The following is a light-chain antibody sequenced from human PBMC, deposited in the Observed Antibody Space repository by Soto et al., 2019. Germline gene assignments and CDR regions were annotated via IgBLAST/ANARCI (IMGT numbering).Light chain of an antibody. CDR2: APS. Sequence: DIQMTQSPSSLSVSVGDRVTITCRASQSIGGFLNWYQQKLGKTPKLLIYAPSSLQSGVRSRFSGSGSGTNVALNISSFQPQDLATYYCQQSYSTRRPVGGGTMVDIK. V-gene: IGKV1-39*01. CDR3: QQSYSTRRP. J-gene: IGKJ4*01. CDR1: QSIGGF.